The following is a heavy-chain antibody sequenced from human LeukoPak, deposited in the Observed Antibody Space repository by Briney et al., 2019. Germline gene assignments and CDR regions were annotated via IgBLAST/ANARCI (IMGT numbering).Heavy chain of an antibody. CDR1: GFTFSSYW. Sequence: PGGSLRLSCAASGFTFSSYWMSWVRQAPGKGLEWVANIKQDGSEKYYVDSVKGRLTISRDNAKNSLYLQMNSLRAEDTAVYYCAREALPSRESRIGPSDYWGQGTLVTVSS. D-gene: IGHD1-14*01. V-gene: IGHV3-7*01. J-gene: IGHJ4*02. CDR3: AREALPSRESRIGPSDY. CDR2: IKQDGSEK.